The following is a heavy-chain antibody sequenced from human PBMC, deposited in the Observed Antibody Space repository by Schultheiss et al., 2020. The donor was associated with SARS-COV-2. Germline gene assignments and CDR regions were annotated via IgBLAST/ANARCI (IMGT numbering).Heavy chain of an antibody. CDR3: AKDGTIIMWELHY. CDR1: GFTFSSYG. Sequence: GESLKISCAASGFTFSSYGMHWVRQAPGKGLEWVAFIRYDGSNKYYADSVKGRFTISRDNSKNTLYLQMNSLRAEDTTVYYCAKDGTIIMWELHYWGQGTLVTVSS. V-gene: IGHV3-30*02. D-gene: IGHD1-26*01. CDR2: IRYDGSNK. J-gene: IGHJ4*02.